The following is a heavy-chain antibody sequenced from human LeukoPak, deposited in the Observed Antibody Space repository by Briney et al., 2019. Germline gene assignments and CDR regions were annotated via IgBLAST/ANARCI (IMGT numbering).Heavy chain of an antibody. CDR3: ARTFLSGDGYKVGYFDY. D-gene: IGHD5-24*01. V-gene: IGHV3-53*01. J-gene: IGHJ4*02. CDR2: LYSSGST. Sequence: PGGSLRLSCAVSGFSVRTNYISWVRQAPGKGPEWVSLLYSSGSTYYTDSVKGRFTISRDNSQNTLYLHMNSLSAEDTAVYYCARTFLSGDGYKVGYFDYWGQGTLVTVSS. CDR1: GFSVRTNY.